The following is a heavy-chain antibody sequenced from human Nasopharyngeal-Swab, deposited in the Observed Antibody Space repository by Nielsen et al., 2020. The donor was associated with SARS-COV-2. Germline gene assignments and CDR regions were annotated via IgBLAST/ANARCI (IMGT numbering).Heavy chain of an antibody. Sequence: GESLKISWAASGFTFSNYAMSWVRQAPGKGLEWVSSIFGSGAITSYADSVKGRFTISRDNSKNTLYLQMDSLRAEDTAVYYCSTLPLGYCSGVSCLDAWGQGTLVTVSS. D-gene: IGHD2-15*01. J-gene: IGHJ5*02. CDR2: IFGSGAIT. V-gene: IGHV3-23*01. CDR3: STLPLGYCSGVSCLDA. CDR1: GFTFSNYA.